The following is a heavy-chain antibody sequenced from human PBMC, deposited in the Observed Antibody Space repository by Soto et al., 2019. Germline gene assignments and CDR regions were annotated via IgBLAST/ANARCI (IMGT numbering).Heavy chain of an antibody. J-gene: IGHJ4*02. CDR3: ARDPGSAYYHDH. D-gene: IGHD3-3*01. Sequence: QVQLQESGPGLVKPSQTLSLTCTVSGGSVSSGSYYWSWIRQHPGRGLEWIGYIYYTGNTYYNPSLKSRLAISVDTSKNQFSLKLTSVTAADTAVYYCARDPGSAYYHDHWGQGTLVTVSS. V-gene: IGHV4-31*03. CDR2: IYYTGNT. CDR1: GGSVSSGSYY.